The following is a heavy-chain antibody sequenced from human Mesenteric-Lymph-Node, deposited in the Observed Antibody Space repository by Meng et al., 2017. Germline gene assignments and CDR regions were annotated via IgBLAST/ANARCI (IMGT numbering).Heavy chain of an antibody. CDR3: ARDPNAYYYDSSAYSDR. J-gene: IGHJ4*02. CDR1: GFTFSSYE. CDR2: ISSSGSTI. D-gene: IGHD3-22*01. Sequence: GESLKISCAASGFTFSSYEMNWVRQAPGKGLEWVSYISSSGSTIYYADSVRGRFSISRDNAKNSLYLQMNSLRAEDTAVYYCARDPNAYYYDSSAYSDRRGQGTLVTVSS. V-gene: IGHV3-48*03.